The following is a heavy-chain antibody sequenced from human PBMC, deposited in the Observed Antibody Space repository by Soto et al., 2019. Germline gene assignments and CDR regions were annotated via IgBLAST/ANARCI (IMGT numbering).Heavy chain of an antibody. Sequence: QVQLVESGGGVVQPGRSLRLSCAASGFTFSSYGMHWVRQAPGKGLEWVAVISYDGSNKYYADSVKGRFTISRDNSKNTLYLQMNSLRAEDTAVDYCAKSSTGRYTAMVEYWGQGTLVTVSS. CDR2: ISYDGSNK. V-gene: IGHV3-30*18. CDR1: GFTFSSYG. D-gene: IGHD5-18*01. J-gene: IGHJ4*02. CDR3: AKSSTGRYTAMVEY.